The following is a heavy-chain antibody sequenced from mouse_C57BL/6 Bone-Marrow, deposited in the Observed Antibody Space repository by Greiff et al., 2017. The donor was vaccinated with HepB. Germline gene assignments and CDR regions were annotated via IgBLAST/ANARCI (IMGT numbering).Heavy chain of an antibody. CDR3: TKTVDGYRVDY. CDR1: GYTFTSYW. Sequence: VQLQQSGAELAKPGASVKLSCKASGYTFTSYWMHWVKQRPGQGLEWIGYINPSSGYTKYNQKFKDKATLTADKSSSTAYKQLSSLTYEDAAVYYCTKTVDGYRVDYWGQGTTLTVAS. J-gene: IGHJ2*01. CDR2: INPSSGYT. D-gene: IGHD2-3*01. V-gene: IGHV1-7*01.